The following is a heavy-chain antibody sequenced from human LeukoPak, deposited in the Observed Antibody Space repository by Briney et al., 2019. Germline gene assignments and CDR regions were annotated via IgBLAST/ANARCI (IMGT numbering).Heavy chain of an antibody. J-gene: IGHJ3*02. D-gene: IGHD6-13*01. CDR2: ISYDGSNK. CDR1: GFTFSSYA. CDR3: AKATGYSSSWDAFDI. Sequence: SGGSLRLSCAASGFTFSSYAMHWVRQAPGKGLEWVAVISYDGSNKYYADSVKGRFTISRDNSKNTLYLQMNSLRAEDTALYYCAKATGYSSSWDAFDIWGQGTMVTVSS. V-gene: IGHV3-30*04.